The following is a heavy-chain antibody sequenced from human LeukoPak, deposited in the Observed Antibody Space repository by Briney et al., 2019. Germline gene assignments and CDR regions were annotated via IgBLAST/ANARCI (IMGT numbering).Heavy chain of an antibody. J-gene: IGHJ6*02. D-gene: IGHD3-9*01. CDR2: INPNSGGT. CDR1: GYTFTGYY. CDR3: ARGKGSDILTGYSYYYYGMDV. Sequence: GASVKVSCKASGYTFTGYYMHWVRQAPGQGLEWMGWINPNSGGTNYAQKFQGRVTMTRDTSISTAYMELSRLRSDDTAVYYCARGKGSDILTGYSYYYYGMDVWGQGTTVTVSS. V-gene: IGHV1-2*02.